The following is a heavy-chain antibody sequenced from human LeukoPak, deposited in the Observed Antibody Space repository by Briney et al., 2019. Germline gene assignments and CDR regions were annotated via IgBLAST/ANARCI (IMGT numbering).Heavy chain of an antibody. V-gene: IGHV3-23*01. D-gene: IGHD1-26*01. CDR3: AKDLSEWELHDY. Sequence: GGSLRLSCAASGFTFSSYAMSWVRQAPGKGLEWVSAISGSGGSTYYADSVKGRFTISRDNSKNTLYLQMNNLRAEDTAVYYCAKDLSEWELHDYWGQGTLVTVSS. CDR2: ISGSGGST. J-gene: IGHJ4*02. CDR1: GFTFSSYA.